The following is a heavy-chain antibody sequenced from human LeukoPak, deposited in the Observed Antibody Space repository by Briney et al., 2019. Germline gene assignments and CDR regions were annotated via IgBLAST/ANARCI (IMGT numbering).Heavy chain of an antibody. D-gene: IGHD3-10*01. V-gene: IGHV4-59*01. CDR3: ARVFDSGSQAYFYYMDV. CDR1: GGSIRGYY. Sequence: SETLSPTCNVSGGSIRGYYWSWIRQSPEKGLEWIGYIYSSGSTNYNPSLKSRVTMSVDTSKNQLSLKVSSVTAADTAVYYCARVFDSGSQAYFYYMDVWGKGTTVIISS. CDR2: IYSSGST. J-gene: IGHJ6*03.